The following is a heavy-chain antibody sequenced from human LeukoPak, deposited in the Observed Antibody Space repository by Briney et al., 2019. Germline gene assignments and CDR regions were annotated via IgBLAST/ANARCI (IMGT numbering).Heavy chain of an antibody. Sequence: GASVKASCKASGYTFTSYGISWVRQAPGQGLEWMGWISAYNGNTNYAQKLQGRVTMTTDTSTSTAYMELRSLRSDDTAVYYCANLFVGDYGVDDGDAFDIWGQGTMVTVSS. D-gene: IGHD4-17*01. V-gene: IGHV1-18*01. J-gene: IGHJ3*02. CDR1: GYTFTSYG. CDR3: ANLFVGDYGVDDGDAFDI. CDR2: ISAYNGNT.